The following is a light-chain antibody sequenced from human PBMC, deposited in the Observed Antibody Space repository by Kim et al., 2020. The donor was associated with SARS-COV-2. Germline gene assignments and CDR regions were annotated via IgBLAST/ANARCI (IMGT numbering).Light chain of an antibody. J-gene: IGLJ3*02. CDR2: DVT. CDR1: SSDVGGYNH. V-gene: IGLV2-14*03. CDR3: ISKTSSSTWV. Sequence: QPASVSGSPGQSITISCTGTSSDVGGYNHVSWYQHHPGKAPKLMIFDVTQRPSGVSNRFSGSKSGNTASLTISGLQADDEADYYCISKTSSSTWVFGGGTQLTVL.